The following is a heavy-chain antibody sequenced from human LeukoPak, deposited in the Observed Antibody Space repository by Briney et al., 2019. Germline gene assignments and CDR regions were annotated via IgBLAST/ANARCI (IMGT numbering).Heavy chain of an antibody. J-gene: IGHJ6*03. CDR2: INTNTGNP. V-gene: IGHV7-4-1*02. CDR1: GYTFTSYA. D-gene: IGHD3-9*01. CDR3: ARYRRYYDILTGYYYYYYMDV. Sequence: GASVKVSCKASGYTFTSYAMNWVRQAPGQGLEWMGWINTNTGNPTYAQGFTGRFVFSLDTSVSTAYLQISSLKAEDTAVYYCARYRRYYDILTGYYYYYYMDVWGKGTTVTVSS.